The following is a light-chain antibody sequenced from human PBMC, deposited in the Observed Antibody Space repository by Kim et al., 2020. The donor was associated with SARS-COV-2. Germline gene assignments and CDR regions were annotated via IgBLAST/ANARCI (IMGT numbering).Light chain of an antibody. CDR3: QQYAYWRA. J-gene: IGKJ5*01. CDR1: HSISSN. Sequence: SLSPGERATLYCRASHSISSNLAWYQQKPGQAPRVLIYGASARATGIPARFSGSGSGTEFTLTISNLQSEDFAVYYCQQYAYWRAFGQGTRLEIK. CDR2: GAS. V-gene: IGKV3-15*01.